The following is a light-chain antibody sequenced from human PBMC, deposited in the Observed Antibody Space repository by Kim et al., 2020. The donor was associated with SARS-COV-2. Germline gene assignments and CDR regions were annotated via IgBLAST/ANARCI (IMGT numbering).Light chain of an antibody. Sequence: TGQTARITCSGDLLSKNNVYWYRQKSGQAPVLVIFDDSKRPSGIPERLSGSSSGTVATLTVSGAQVEDEAVYFCSSTHTSDNHEVFGGGTQLTVL. J-gene: IGLJ2*01. V-gene: IGLV3-10*01. CDR1: LLSKNN. CDR3: SSTHTSDNHEV. CDR2: DDS.